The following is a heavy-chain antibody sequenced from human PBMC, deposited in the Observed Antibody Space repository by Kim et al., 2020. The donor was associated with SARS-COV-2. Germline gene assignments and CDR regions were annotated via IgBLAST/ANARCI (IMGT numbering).Heavy chain of an antibody. V-gene: IGHV4-30-2*05. CDR3: ARGPPIGGGDCYSH. Sequence: NPSLNSRFTMSIDTSKNQFSLKLGSVTAADTAVYYCARGPPIGGGDCYSHWGQGTLVTVSS. J-gene: IGHJ4*02. D-gene: IGHD2-21*02.